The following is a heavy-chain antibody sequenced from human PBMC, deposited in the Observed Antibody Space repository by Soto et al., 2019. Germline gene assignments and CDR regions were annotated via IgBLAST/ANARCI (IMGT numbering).Heavy chain of an antibody. CDR2: INPNSGGT. CDR3: ARGHSSITTYYDFWSGYSDYYGMDV. Sequence: ASVKVSCKASGYTFTGYYMHWVRQAPGQGLEWMGWINPNSGGTNYAQKFQGWVTMTRDTSISTAYMELSRLRSDDTAVYYCARGHSSITTYYDFWSGYSDYYGMDVWGQGTTVTV. CDR1: GYTFTGYY. D-gene: IGHD3-3*01. V-gene: IGHV1-2*04. J-gene: IGHJ6*02.